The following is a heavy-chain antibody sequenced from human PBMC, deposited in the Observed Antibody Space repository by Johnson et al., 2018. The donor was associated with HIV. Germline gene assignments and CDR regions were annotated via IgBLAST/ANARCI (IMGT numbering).Heavy chain of an antibody. D-gene: IGHD3-16*02. J-gene: IGHJ3*02. CDR2: IGTAGDT. CDR3: AKDMGVWGSYRPDAFDI. Sequence: VQLVESGGGLVQPGGSLRLSCAASGFTFSSYDMHWVRQATGKGLEWVSAIGTAGDTYYPGSVKGRFTISRENAKNSLYLQMNSLRAGDTAVYYCAKDMGVWGSYRPDAFDIWGQGTMVTVSS. CDR1: GFTFSSYD. V-gene: IGHV3-13*01.